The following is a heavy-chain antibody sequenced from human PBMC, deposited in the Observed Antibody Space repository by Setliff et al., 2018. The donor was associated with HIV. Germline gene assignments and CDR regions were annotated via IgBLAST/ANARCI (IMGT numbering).Heavy chain of an antibody. J-gene: IGHJ6*03. CDR1: GYTFTNYY. D-gene: IGHD3-10*01. CDR3: ARNFGLSPSGKYYYSYMDV. Sequence: ASVKVSCKASGYTFTNYYIHWVRQAPGQGLEWMGIINPSGGSTTYAQKFQGRVTMTRDTSTSTVYMELSSLRSEDTAVYYCARNFGLSPSGKYYYSYMDVWGKGTTVTVSS. CDR2: INPSGGST. V-gene: IGHV1-46*01.